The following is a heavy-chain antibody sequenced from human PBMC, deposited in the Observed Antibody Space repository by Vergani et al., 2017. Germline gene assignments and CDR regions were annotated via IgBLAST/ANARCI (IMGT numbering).Heavy chain of an antibody. CDR1: GFTFGSYS. J-gene: IGHJ6*02. V-gene: IGHV3-21*06. Sequence: EVQLLESGGGLVQPGGSLRLSCVASGFTFGSYSVNWVRQAPGRGLEWVSSISSSGNYVYYTASVKGRFSISRDNAKSLLSLQMNSLRADDTAVYYCARDQGSGTNRHHYGMDVWGQGTTVTVSS. CDR3: ARDQGSGTNRHHYGMDV. D-gene: IGHD3-10*01. CDR2: ISSSGNYV.